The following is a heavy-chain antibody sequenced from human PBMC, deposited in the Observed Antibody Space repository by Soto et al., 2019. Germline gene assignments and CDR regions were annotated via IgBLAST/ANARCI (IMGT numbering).Heavy chain of an antibody. CDR1: GFTFSSYG. CDR3: ARSPYSVGYLADFDY. Sequence: QVQLVESGGGVVQPGRSLRLSCAASGFTFSSYGMHWVRQAPGKGLEWVAVISYDGSNKYYADSVKGRFTISRDKSKNTLYLQMNSLSAEDTAVYYCARSPYSVGYLADFDYWGQGTLVTVSS. CDR2: ISYDGSNK. V-gene: IGHV3-30*03. D-gene: IGHD1-26*01. J-gene: IGHJ4*02.